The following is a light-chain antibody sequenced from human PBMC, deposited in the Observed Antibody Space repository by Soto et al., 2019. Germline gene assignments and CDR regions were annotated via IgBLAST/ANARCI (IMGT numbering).Light chain of an antibody. Sequence: EIVLTQSPATLSLSPGERATLSCRASQSVGSWLAWYQQKPGQPPRLLIYDVSNRATGIPARFSGSGSGTDFTLTISSLDPEDFAGYYCQQRHWPWTFGQGTTVEVK. CDR1: QSVGSW. V-gene: IGKV3-11*01. CDR3: QQRHWPWT. J-gene: IGKJ1*01. CDR2: DVS.